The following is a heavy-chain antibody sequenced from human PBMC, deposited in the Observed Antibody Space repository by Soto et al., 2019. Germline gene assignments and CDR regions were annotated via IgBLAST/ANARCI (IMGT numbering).Heavy chain of an antibody. Sequence: SVKVSCKASGGTFSSYAISWVRQAPGQGLEWMGGIIPIFGTANYAQKFQGRVTITADESTSTAYMEMYSLRAEDTAVYYCARYIPGVRYYGMDVWGQGTTVTVSS. J-gene: IGHJ6*02. CDR3: ARYIPGVRYYGMDV. CDR2: IIPIFGTA. CDR1: GGTFSSYA. V-gene: IGHV1-69*13. D-gene: IGHD2-2*01.